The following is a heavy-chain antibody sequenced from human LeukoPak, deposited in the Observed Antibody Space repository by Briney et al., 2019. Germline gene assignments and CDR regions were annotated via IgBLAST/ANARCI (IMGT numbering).Heavy chain of an antibody. CDR2: IRNKANSYTT. V-gene: IGHV3-72*01. J-gene: IGHJ4*02. Sequence: PGGSLRLSCAASGFTFGDHYMDWVRQAPGKGLEWVGRIRNKANSYTTEYAASVKGRSTISRDDSKNSLYLQMNSLKTEDTAVYYCARVRYYLDYWGQGTLVTVSS. D-gene: IGHD3-9*01. CDR1: GFTFGDHY. CDR3: ARVRYYLDY.